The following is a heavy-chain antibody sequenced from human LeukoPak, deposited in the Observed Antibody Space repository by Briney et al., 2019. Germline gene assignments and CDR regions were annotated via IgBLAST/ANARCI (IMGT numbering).Heavy chain of an antibody. CDR1: GYTFTGYY. D-gene: IGHD5-18*01. J-gene: IGHJ6*03. CDR2: INPNSGGT. CDR3: ASTNSGYSYGANYYYYHMDV. V-gene: IGHV1-2*02. Sequence: ASVKVSCKASGYTFTGYYMHWVRQAPGQGLEWMGWINPNSGGTNYAQKFQGRVTMTTDTSTSTAYMELRSLRSDDTAVYYCASTNSGYSYGANYYYYHMDVWGKGTTVTVSS.